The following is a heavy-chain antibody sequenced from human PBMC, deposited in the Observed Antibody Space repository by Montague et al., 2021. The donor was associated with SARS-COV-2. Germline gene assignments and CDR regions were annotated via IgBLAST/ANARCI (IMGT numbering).Heavy chain of an antibody. J-gene: IGHJ6*02. Sequence: SETLSLTCAVYGGSFNGYYLNWIRQPPGKGLEWIGEINHSGSTNXXPSLKSRVTIAVDTSKNQVSLKLTSVTAADTAVFYCARSTVTNSPFGFSNKLRSRYNGMDVWGQGTTVTVSS. V-gene: IGHV4-34*01. CDR2: INHSGST. CDR3: ARSTVTNSPFGFSNKLRSRYNGMDV. D-gene: IGHD4-17*01. CDR1: GGSFNGYY.